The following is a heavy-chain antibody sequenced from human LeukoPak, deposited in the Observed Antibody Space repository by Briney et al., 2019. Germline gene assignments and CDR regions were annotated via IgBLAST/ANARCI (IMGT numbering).Heavy chain of an antibody. CDR3: VRGGRAYDDEKSFDP. V-gene: IGHV3-13*01. CDR2: IGTSGGK. J-gene: IGHJ5*02. Sequence: GGSLRLSCAASGFTFRNYDMHWGRQPAGKGLEWVSAIGTSGGKYYADSVQGRFTISRDDDKNSLYLEMDSLRAGDTPLYYCVRGGRAYDDEKSFDPWGQGTLVTVSS. D-gene: IGHD1-1*01. CDR1: GFTFRNYD.